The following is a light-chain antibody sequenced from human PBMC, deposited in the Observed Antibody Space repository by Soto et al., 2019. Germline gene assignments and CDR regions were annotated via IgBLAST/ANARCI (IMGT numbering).Light chain of an antibody. CDR3: PQCDRWPRT. J-gene: IGKJ1*01. CDR2: ESS. CDR1: QTVGVR. Sequence: EIVLTQSPATLSSSPGERATLSCRASQTVGVRLSWYQHKPNQAPRLLIYESSNRATGIPGRFSGSGSGAVIPANIAGQEPEDVLFLYCPQCDRWPRTLAQGTKVDIK. V-gene: IGKV3-11*01.